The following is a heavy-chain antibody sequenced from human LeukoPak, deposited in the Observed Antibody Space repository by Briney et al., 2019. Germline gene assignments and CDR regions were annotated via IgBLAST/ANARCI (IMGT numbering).Heavy chain of an antibody. CDR3: ASFSGSYFFDY. V-gene: IGHV4-59*01. CDR2: VFYSGST. Sequence: SEPLSLTCTISGASISDYFWSWIRQPPGKGLECIGYVFYSGSTTYNPSLNSRVAISIDTSRSQFSLRLSSVTAADTAVYYCASFSGSYFFDYWGPGTLVTVSS. D-gene: IGHD1-26*01. CDR1: GASISDYF. J-gene: IGHJ4*02.